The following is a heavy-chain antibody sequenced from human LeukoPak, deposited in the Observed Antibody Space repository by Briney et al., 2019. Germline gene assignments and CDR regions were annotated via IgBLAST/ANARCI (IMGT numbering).Heavy chain of an antibody. CDR1: GFTFSSQG. CDR2: ISHDGSDI. D-gene: IGHD4-23*01. J-gene: IGHJ4*02. V-gene: IGHV3-30*03. Sequence: GGSLRLSCAASGFTFSSQGMQWVRQGPGKGLEWVATISHDGSDIFYVESGKGRFTISRDNSKTTVYLQMTGLRTDDTGVYYCARERDPFRWTRTLDHWGQGTRVIVSS. CDR3: ARERDPFRWTRTLDH.